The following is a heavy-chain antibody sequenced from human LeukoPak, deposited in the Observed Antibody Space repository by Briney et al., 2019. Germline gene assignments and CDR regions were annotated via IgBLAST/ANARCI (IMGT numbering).Heavy chain of an antibody. CDR1: GGSISSYY. D-gene: IGHD3-10*01. CDR3: ARPSGRDAFDI. Sequence: SETLSLTCTVSGGSISSYYWSWIRQPPGKGLEWIGYIYYSGSTNYNPSLKSRVTISVDTSKNQFSLKLSSVTAADTAVYYCARPSGRDAFDIWGQGTMVTVPS. J-gene: IGHJ3*02. CDR2: IYYSGST. V-gene: IGHV4-59*08.